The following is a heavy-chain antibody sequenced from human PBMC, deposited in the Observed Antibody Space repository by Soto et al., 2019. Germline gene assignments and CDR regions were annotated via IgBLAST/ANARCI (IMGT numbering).Heavy chain of an antibody. Sequence: GGSLRLSCAASGFTFSSYGIHGVRQAPGKGLEWVAVISYDGTNKWYADSVRGRFTISRDNSKNTLFLQMNSLRAEDTAVYYCAKYLSGSYGYYYYYGMDVWGQGTTVTVSS. J-gene: IGHJ6*02. CDR2: ISYDGTNK. CDR1: GFTFSSYG. D-gene: IGHD1-26*01. CDR3: AKYLSGSYGYYYYYGMDV. V-gene: IGHV3-30*18.